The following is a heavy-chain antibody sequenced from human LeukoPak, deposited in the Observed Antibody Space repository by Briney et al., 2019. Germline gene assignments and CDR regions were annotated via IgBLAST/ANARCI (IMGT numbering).Heavy chain of an antibody. CDR1: GLTFSNAR. CDR3: AKDPIWWNYFDY. D-gene: IGHD2-8*02. CDR2: IYSGGST. J-gene: IGHJ4*02. V-gene: IGHV3-66*01. Sequence: GGSLRLSCAASGLTFSNARMSWVRQAPGKGLEWVSVIYSGGSTYYADSVKGRFTISRDNSKNTLYLQMNSLRAEDTAVYYCAKDPIWWNYFDYWGQGTLVTVSS.